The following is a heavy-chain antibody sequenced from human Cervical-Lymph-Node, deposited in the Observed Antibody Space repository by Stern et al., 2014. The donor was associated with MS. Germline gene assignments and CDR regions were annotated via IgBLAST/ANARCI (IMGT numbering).Heavy chain of an antibody. CDR1: GGSISSYY. J-gene: IGHJ5*02. CDR3: ARDVDFWSGSNWFDP. CDR2: IYYSGST. D-gene: IGHD3-3*01. V-gene: IGHV4-59*01. Sequence: QLQLQESGPGLVKPSETLSLTCTVSGGSISSYYWSWIRQPPGKGLEWIGYIYYSGSTNYNPSLKSRVTISVDTSKNQFSLKLSSVTAADTAVYYCARDVDFWSGSNWFDPWGQGTLVTVSS.